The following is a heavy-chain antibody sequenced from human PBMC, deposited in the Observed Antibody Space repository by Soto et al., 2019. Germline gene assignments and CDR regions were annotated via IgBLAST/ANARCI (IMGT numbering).Heavy chain of an antibody. J-gene: IGHJ6*02. V-gene: IGHV3-53*01. CDR3: ARGLDFWSGYYDQYYYGLDV. CDR2: IYSGGTT. D-gene: IGHD3-3*01. Sequence: EVQLVESGGGLIQPGGSLRLSCAASGFSVSNNYMNWVRQAPGKGLEWVSLIYSGGTTHYADSVKGRFTISRDNSKNTLDFQMNSLRAEDTAVYYCARGLDFWSGYYDQYYYGLDVWGQGTTVTVAS. CDR1: GFSVSNNY.